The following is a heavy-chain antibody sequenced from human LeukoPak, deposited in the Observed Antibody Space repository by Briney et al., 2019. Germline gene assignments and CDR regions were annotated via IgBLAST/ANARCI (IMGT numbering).Heavy chain of an antibody. V-gene: IGHV4-34*01. CDR2: INHSGST. D-gene: IGHD3-10*01. Sequence: PSETLSLTCAVYGGSFSGYYWSWIRQPPGKGLEWIGEINHSGSTNYNPSLKSRVTISVDTSKNQFSLKLSSVTAADTAVYYCARRGSLMVRGVIHWFDPWGQGTLVTVSS. J-gene: IGHJ5*02. CDR3: ARRGSLMVRGVIHWFDP. CDR1: GGSFSGYY.